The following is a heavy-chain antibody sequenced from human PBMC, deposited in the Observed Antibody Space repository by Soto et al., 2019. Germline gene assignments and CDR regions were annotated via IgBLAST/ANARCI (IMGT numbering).Heavy chain of an antibody. V-gene: IGHV4-39*07. J-gene: IGHJ4*02. CDR2: VFYSGST. CDR1: GGSISSSSYY. D-gene: IGHD2-8*02. Sequence: ASETLSLTCTVSGGSISSSSYYWGWIRQPPGKGLEWIGNVFYSGSTNYNPSLKSRVTISVDTSKNQFSLKLTSVTAADTAVYYCARDKITGLFDYWGQGTLVTVSS. CDR3: ARDKITGLFDY.